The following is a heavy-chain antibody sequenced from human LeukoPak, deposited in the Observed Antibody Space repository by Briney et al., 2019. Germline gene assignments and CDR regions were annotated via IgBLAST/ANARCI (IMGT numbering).Heavy chain of an antibody. J-gene: IGHJ3*02. Sequence: QPGGSRRLSCAASGFTVSSNYFSWVRQAPGKGLEWVSVICSGGSTSYSDSVKGRFTISRDNSKNTVYLQMNSLRAEDTAVYYCARGSTHAFGIWGQGTMVTVSS. D-gene: IGHD6-6*01. CDR1: GFTVSSNY. CDR3: ARGSTHAFGI. V-gene: IGHV3-53*01. CDR2: ICSGGST.